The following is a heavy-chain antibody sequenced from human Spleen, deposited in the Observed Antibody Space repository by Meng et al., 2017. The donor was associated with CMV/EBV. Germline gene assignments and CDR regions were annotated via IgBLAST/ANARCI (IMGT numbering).Heavy chain of an antibody. CDR1: GYSFAGHY. Sequence: ASVKVSCKASGYSFAGHYIHWVRQAPGQGLEWMAWINPNSGGTIFAQKFQGRVTLTRDTSTSTAYMELRSLRSDDTAVYYCARDPTHCSSTSCADYWGQGTLVTVSS. V-gene: IGHV1-2*02. CDR3: ARDPTHCSSTSCADY. D-gene: IGHD2-2*01. J-gene: IGHJ4*02. CDR2: INPNSGGT.